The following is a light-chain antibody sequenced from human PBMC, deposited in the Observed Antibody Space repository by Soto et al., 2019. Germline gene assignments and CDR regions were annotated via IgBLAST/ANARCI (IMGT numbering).Light chain of an antibody. CDR1: QSISTW. CDR3: QQYNSYHLT. Sequence: DIQMTQSPSTLSASVGDRVTITCRASQSISTWLAWYQQKPGKAPNLLIYKASSLESGVPSTFSGSGSGTEFTLTISSLQPDDVATYYCQQYNSYHLTFGGGTKVEIK. V-gene: IGKV1-5*03. J-gene: IGKJ4*01. CDR2: KAS.